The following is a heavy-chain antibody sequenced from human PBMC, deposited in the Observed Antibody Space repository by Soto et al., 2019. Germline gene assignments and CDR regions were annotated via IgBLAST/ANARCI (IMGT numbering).Heavy chain of an antibody. J-gene: IGHJ6*02. CDR1: GYTFTSYG. D-gene: IGHD3-3*01. Sequence: ASVKVSCKASGYTFTSYGISWVRQAPGQGLEWMGWISAYNGNTSYAQKLQGRVTMTTDTSTSTAYMELRSLRSDDTAVYYCARDLDFWSGYSPPYGMDVWGQGTTVTVSS. CDR3: ARDLDFWSGYSPPYGMDV. V-gene: IGHV1-18*01. CDR2: ISAYNGNT.